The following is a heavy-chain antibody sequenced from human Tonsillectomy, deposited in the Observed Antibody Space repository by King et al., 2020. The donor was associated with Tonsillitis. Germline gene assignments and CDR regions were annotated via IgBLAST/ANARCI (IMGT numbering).Heavy chain of an antibody. D-gene: IGHD6-19*01. CDR3: AKYGSSGWWGTNDAFDI. V-gene: IGHV3-23*04. J-gene: IGHJ3*02. CDR1: GFTFSSYA. CDR2: ISGSGGST. Sequence: VQLVESGGGLVQPGGSLRLSCAASGFTFSSYAMSWVRQAPGKGLEWVSAISGSGGSTYYADSVKGRFTISRDNSKNTLYLQMNSLRAEDTAVYYCAKYGSSGWWGTNDAFDIWGQGTMVTVSS.